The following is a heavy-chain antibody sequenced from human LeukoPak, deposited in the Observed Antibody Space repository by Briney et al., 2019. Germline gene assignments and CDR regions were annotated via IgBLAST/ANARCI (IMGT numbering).Heavy chain of an antibody. Sequence: GGSLRLPCAASGFTFSNSAMSWVRQAPGKGLEWVSGFTRNDETTSYADSVKGRFTISRDNSRDTLYLQMNSLTAEDTAVYYCAKVKVVGYSTFDYWGQGTLVTVSP. CDR3: AKVKVVGYSTFDY. V-gene: IGHV3-23*01. D-gene: IGHD3-22*01. CDR2: FTRNDETT. J-gene: IGHJ4*02. CDR1: GFTFSNSA.